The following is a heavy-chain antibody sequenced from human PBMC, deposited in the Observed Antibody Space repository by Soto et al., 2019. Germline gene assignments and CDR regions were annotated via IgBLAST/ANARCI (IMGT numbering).Heavy chain of an antibody. CDR2: IYPGDSDT. J-gene: IGHJ4*02. CDR3: ARRRGGGAAAAGLNSDY. V-gene: IGHV5-51*01. Sequence: ASLKISCKGSGYSFTSYWIGWVRQMPGKGLEWMGIIYPGDSDTRYSPSFQGQVTISADKSISTAYLQWSSLKASDTAMYYCARRRGGGAAAAGLNSDYWGQGTLVTVSS. CDR1: GYSFTSYW. D-gene: IGHD6-13*01.